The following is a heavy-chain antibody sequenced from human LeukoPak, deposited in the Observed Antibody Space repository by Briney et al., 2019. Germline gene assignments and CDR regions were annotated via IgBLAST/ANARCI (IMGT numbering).Heavy chain of an antibody. J-gene: IGHJ3*02. D-gene: IGHD7-27*01. CDR3: ARELGGDAFDI. V-gene: IGHV4-59*01. Sequence: SETLSLTCTVSGGSISSYYWSWIRQPPGKGLEWIGYIYYSGSTNYNPSLKSRVTISVDTSKNQFSLKPSSVTAADTAVYYCARELGGDAFDIWGQGTMVTVSS. CDR1: GGSISSYY. CDR2: IYYSGST.